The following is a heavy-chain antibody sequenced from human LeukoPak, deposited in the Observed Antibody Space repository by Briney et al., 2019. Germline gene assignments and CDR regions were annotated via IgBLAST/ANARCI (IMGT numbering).Heavy chain of an antibody. CDR2: IYYDGRIK. CDR3: ATSSPDVVIDS. V-gene: IGHV3-33*01. CDR1: GFILRNYG. J-gene: IGHJ4*02. Sequence: GGSLRLSCATSGFILRNYGMHWVRQAPGKGLEWVAIIYYDGRIKYYADSVQGRFTISKDNSNNMLYLQMNSLRAEDTAVYYCATSSPDVVIDSWGQGTLVIVSS.